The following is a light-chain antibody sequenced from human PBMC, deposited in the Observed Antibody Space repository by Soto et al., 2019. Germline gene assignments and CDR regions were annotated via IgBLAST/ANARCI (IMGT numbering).Light chain of an antibody. Sequence: EIVLTQSPGILSLSPGERATLSCRASQSVSSSYLAWYQQKPGQAPRLLIYGASNRATGIPDRFSASGPKTSYTLAICRLEPEDFAVYYCQQDERSPSYTFGQGTKVEIK. CDR2: GAS. CDR1: QSVSSSY. J-gene: IGKJ2*01. CDR3: QQDERSPSYT. V-gene: IGKV3-20*01.